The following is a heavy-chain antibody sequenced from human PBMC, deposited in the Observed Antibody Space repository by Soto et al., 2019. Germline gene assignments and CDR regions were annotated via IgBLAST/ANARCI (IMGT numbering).Heavy chain of an antibody. CDR2: IYYSGST. J-gene: IGHJ6*02. D-gene: IGHD2-2*01. Sequence: QVQLQESGPGLVKPSETLSLTCTVSGGSISSYYWSWIRQPPGKGLEWIGYIYYSGSTNYNPSLKSRVTISVDTSKNQFSLKLSSVTAADTAVYYCARVGANQARWYQLLSYGMDVWGQGTTVTVSS. V-gene: IGHV4-59*01. CDR3: ARVGANQARWYQLLSYGMDV. CDR1: GGSISSYY.